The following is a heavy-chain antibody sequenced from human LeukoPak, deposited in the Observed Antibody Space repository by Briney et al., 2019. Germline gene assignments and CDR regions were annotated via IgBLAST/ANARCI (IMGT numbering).Heavy chain of an antibody. J-gene: IGHJ4*02. CDR1: GFTFSSYA. CDR3: ARDLIFGVVN. Sequence: GGSLRLSCAASGFTFSSYAMHWVRQAPGKGLEWVAVISYDGSNKYYADSGKGRFTISRDNSKNTLYLQMNSLRAEDTAVYYCARDLIFGVVNWGQGTLVTVSS. D-gene: IGHD3-3*01. V-gene: IGHV3-30*01. CDR2: ISYDGSNK.